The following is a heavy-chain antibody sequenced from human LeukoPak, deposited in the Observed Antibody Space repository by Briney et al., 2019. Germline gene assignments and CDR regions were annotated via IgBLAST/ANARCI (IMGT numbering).Heavy chain of an antibody. D-gene: IGHD2-2*01. CDR3: ARQVPPGPFDY. CDR1: GYSFTCYW. J-gene: IGHJ4*02. V-gene: IGHV5-51*01. Sequence: GESLKIYCKCSGYSFTCYWIGWVRPMPGKGLEWMGIFYPGDSSAKYSPSFQGHVTISTYKSISTAYLQWSSLKASDTAMYYCARQVPPGPFDYWGQGTLVTVSS. CDR2: FYPGDSSA.